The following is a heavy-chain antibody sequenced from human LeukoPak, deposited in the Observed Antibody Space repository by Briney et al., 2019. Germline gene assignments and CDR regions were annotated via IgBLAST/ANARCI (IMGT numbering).Heavy chain of an antibody. CDR3: ARTNYDILTASPNDGFDI. CDR2: IYNSGST. J-gene: IGHJ3*02. V-gene: IGHV4-59*01. CDR1: GGSISSFY. D-gene: IGHD3-9*01. Sequence: SETLSLTCTVSGGSISSFYWSWIRQPPGKGLEWIGYIYNSGSTNYNASLKSRVTISVDTSKNQFSLKLSSVTAADTAVYYCARTNYDILTASPNDGFDIWGQGTMVTVSS.